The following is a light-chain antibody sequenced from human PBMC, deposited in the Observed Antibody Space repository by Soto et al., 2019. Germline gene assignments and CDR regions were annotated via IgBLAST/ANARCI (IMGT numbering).Light chain of an antibody. CDR3: SSYTDNSTLV. CDR2: EVS. J-gene: IGLJ1*01. V-gene: IGLV2-14*01. CDR1: SSDVGGYSY. Sequence: QSALTQPPSASGSPGQSVTISCTGTSSDVGGYSYVSWYQQHPGKAPKLMIYEVSNRPSGVSNRFSGSKSGNTASLTISGLQTEDGADYYCSSYTDNSTLVFGTGTKLTVL.